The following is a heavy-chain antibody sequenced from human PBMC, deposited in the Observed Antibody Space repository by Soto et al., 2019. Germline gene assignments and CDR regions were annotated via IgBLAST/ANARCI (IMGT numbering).Heavy chain of an antibody. CDR1: GFTFSNAW. CDR2: IKSKTDGGTT. V-gene: IGHV3-15*01. D-gene: IGHD5-12*01. CDR3: TTDVYAATINLAGLLVDLRAGHHDY. J-gene: IGHJ4*02. Sequence: PGGSLRLSCAASGFTFSNAWMSWVRQAPGKGLEWVGRIKSKTDGGTTDYAAPVKGRFTISRDDSKNTLYLQMNSLKTEDTAVYYCTTDVYAATINLAGLLVDLRAGHHDYWGQGTLVTVSS.